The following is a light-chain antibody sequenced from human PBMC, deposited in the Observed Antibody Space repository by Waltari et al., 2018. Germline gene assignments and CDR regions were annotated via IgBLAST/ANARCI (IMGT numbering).Light chain of an antibody. J-gene: IGLJ2*01. Sequence: QSALTQPASVSGSPGQSITISCTGPRSDVGGYDFVSWYQQYPGKAPKLVIYDVYYRPSGVSDRFSASKSGNTASLTISGLQTEDEADYYCSSYTSISTSVVFGGGTKLTVL. V-gene: IGLV2-14*03. CDR2: DVY. CDR1: RSDVGGYDF. CDR3: SSYTSISTSVV.